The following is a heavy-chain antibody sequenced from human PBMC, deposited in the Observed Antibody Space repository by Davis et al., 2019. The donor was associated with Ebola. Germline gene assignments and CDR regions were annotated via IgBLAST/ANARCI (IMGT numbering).Heavy chain of an antibody. Sequence: AALVKVSCKASGDSFTNYGISWVRQAPGQGLEWMGIINPSGGSTSYAQKFQGRVTLTTDTSTSTAYMELRSLRSDDTAMYYCARIELISFPWDYWGQGTLVTVSS. D-gene: IGHD3-10*01. CDR2: INPSGGST. J-gene: IGHJ4*02. CDR1: GDSFTNYG. V-gene: IGHV1-18*01. CDR3: ARIELISFPWDY.